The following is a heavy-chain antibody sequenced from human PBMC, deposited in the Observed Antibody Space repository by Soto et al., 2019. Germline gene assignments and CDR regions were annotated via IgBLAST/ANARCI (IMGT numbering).Heavy chain of an antibody. CDR3: TTLIYDFWSGYSPGGFDY. Sequence: PGGSLRLSCAASGFTFSNAWMSWVRQAPGKGLEWVGRIKSKTDGGTTDYAAPVKGRFTISRDDSKNTLYLQMNSLKTEDTAVYYCTTLIYDFWSGYSPGGFDYWGQGTLVTVSS. CDR1: GFTFSNAW. D-gene: IGHD3-3*01. J-gene: IGHJ4*02. V-gene: IGHV3-15*01. CDR2: IKSKTDGGTT.